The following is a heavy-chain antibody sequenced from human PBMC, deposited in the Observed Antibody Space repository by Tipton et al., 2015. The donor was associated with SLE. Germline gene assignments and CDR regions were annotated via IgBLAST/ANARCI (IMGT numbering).Heavy chain of an antibody. J-gene: IGHJ4*02. Sequence: LRLSCAASGFTFSSYALSWVRQAPGKGLEWIASLDDSGNTNYNPSLRRRVTTSIDTPKSQFSLKLSSVTAADTAVYYCAKGSGWYKDWGQGTLVTVSS. CDR3: AKGSGWYKD. CDR1: GFTFSSYA. V-gene: IGHV4-59*01. D-gene: IGHD6-19*01. CDR2: LDDSGNT.